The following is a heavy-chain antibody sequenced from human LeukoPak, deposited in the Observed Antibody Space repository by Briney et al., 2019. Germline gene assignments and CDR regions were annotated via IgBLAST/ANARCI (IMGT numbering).Heavy chain of an antibody. D-gene: IGHD3-16*01. Sequence: GGSLRLSCAASGFTFSSYAMSWVRQAPGKGLEWVSVITNSGGTTYYADSVKGRFTISRDNSKNTLYLQMNSLRAEDTAVYYCAKDPPHVSWLFDYWGQGTLVTVSS. CDR2: ITNSGGTT. CDR1: GFTFSSYA. J-gene: IGHJ4*02. V-gene: IGHV3-23*01. CDR3: AKDPPHVSWLFDY.